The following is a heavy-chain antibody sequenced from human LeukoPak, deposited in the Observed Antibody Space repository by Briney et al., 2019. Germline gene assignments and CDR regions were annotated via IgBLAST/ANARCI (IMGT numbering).Heavy chain of an antibody. Sequence: GSLRLSCAASGFTFSSYAMSWVRQAPGKGLEWVSAISGSGGSTYYADSVKGRFTISRDNRKKSLYLQMNSLRTEDTALYYCATERQKYFDYWGQGTLVTVSS. CDR2: ISGSGGST. CDR1: GFTFSSYA. J-gene: IGHJ4*02. V-gene: IGHV3-23*01. CDR3: ATERQKYFDY.